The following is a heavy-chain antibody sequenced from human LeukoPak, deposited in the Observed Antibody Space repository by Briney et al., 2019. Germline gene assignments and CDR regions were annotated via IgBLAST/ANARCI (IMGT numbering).Heavy chain of an antibody. CDR3: AASGGPINWFDP. V-gene: IGHV4-34*01. D-gene: IGHD3-10*01. CDR1: GGSFSGYY. J-gene: IGHJ5*02. Sequence: SETLSLTCAVYGGSFSGYYWGWIRQPPGKGLQWIGEITHNGYTNYNPALKSRVTISIDTSKNEFSLKVSSVTAADTAIYYCAASGGPINWFDPWGQGTLATVSS. CDR2: ITHNGYT.